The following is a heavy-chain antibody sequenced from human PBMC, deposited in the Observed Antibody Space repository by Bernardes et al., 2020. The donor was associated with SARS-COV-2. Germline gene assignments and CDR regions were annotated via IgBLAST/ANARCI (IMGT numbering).Heavy chain of an antibody. CDR1: GFTFSDYS. Sequence: GGSLRLSCAASGFTFSDYSMTWVRQAPGKGLEWISYISSSTSTIYYADSVKGRFTISRDNARNSLYLQMNSLRAEDTALYYCARFFDYWGQGTLVTVSS. CDR2: ISSSTSTI. CDR3: ARFFDY. V-gene: IGHV3-48*01. J-gene: IGHJ4*02.